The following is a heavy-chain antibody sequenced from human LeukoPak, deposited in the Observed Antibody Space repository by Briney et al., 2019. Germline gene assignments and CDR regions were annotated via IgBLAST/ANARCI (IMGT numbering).Heavy chain of an antibody. V-gene: IGHV3-7*03. D-gene: IGHD1-26*01. CDR3: ARDRVRERSYYGMDL. J-gene: IGHJ6*02. Sequence: GGSLRLSCAASGFTFSSYWMSWVRQAPGKGLEWAANIKPDGSEKYYVDSVKGRFTISRDNAKNSLYLQMNSLRAEDTAVYYCARDRVRERSYYGMDLWGQGTTVTVSS. CDR2: IKPDGSEK. CDR1: GFTFSSYW.